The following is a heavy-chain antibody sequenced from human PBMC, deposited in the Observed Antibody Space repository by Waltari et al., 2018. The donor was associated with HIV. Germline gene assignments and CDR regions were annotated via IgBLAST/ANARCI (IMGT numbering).Heavy chain of an antibody. J-gene: IGHJ5*02. CDR2: INPSGNV. D-gene: IGHD6-13*01. V-gene: IGHV4-34*02. CDR1: GGIFSDYY. Sequence: QVQLQQGGARLSSPSETLSLTCGVSGGIFSDYYWGWIRQPPGKGLEWVGEINPSGNVSYNASIKRRVAMSTETPKMLFSLKPRSVTAADTAVYSCARVSFSSGWYAGREHTPRNIWSDPWGQGTPDMVSA. CDR3: ARVSFSSGWYAGREHTPRNIWSDP.